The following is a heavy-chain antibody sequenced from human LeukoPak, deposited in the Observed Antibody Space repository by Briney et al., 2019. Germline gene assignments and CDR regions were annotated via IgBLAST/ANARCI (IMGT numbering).Heavy chain of an antibody. CDR3: ARQGYSSSWYEYYFDY. D-gene: IGHD6-13*01. CDR1: GYTFTGYY. J-gene: IGHJ4*02. Sequence: ASVKVSCKAPGYTFTGYYMHWVRQAPGQGLEWMGWINPNSGGTNYAQKFQGWVTMTRDTSISTAYMELSRLRSDDTAVYYCARQGYSSSWYEYYFDYWGQGTLVTVSS. V-gene: IGHV1-2*04. CDR2: INPNSGGT.